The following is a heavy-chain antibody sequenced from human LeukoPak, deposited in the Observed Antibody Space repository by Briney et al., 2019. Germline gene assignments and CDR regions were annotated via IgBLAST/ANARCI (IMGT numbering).Heavy chain of an antibody. CDR2: IYYSGST. D-gene: IGHD3-10*01. CDR3: ARHEVAYYYGSGSYRYYFDY. V-gene: IGHV4-59*08. Sequence: SETLSLTCTVSGGSIISYFWSWIRQPPGKGLEWIGYIYYSGSTNYNPSLKSRVTISVDTSKNQSSLKLSSVTAADTAVYYCARHEVAYYYGSGSYRYYFDYWGQGTLVTVSP. CDR1: GGSIISYF. J-gene: IGHJ4*02.